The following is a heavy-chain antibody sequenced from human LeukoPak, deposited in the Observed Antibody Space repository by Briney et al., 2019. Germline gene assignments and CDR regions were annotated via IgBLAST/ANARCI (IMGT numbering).Heavy chain of an antibody. CDR1: GGSFSGYY. Sequence: SETLSLTCAVYGGSFSGYYWSWIRQPPGKGLEWIGEINHSGSTNYNPSLKSRVTISVDTSKNQSSLKLSSVTAADTAVYYCARGARVVVVAATVIWFDPWGQGTLVTVSS. CDR3: ARGARVVVVAATVIWFDP. V-gene: IGHV4-34*01. J-gene: IGHJ5*02. CDR2: INHSGST. D-gene: IGHD2-15*01.